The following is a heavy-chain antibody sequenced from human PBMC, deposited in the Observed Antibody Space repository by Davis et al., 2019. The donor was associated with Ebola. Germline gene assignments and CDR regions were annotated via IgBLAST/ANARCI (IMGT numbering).Heavy chain of an antibody. CDR1: GFTFSNYW. CDR2: IDADGSVT. CDR3: ARTAAGTGPFDY. Sequence: LSLTCAASGFTFSNYWMHWVRQAPGKGLAWVSRIDADGSVTNYADSVKGRFTISRDNAENTLYLQMNSLRAEDTALYYCARTAAGTGPFDYWGQGTLVTVSS. J-gene: IGHJ4*02. V-gene: IGHV3-74*01. D-gene: IGHD6-13*01.